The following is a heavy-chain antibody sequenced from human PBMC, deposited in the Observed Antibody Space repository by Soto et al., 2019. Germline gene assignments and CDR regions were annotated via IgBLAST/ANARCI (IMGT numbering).Heavy chain of an antibody. CDR1: GFTFSSYA. V-gene: IGHV3-30-3*01. CDR3: ARDRDGYGRDWFDP. J-gene: IGHJ5*02. CDR2: ISYDGSNK. D-gene: IGHD5-12*01. Sequence: PGGSLRLSCAASGFTFSSYAMHWVRQAPGKGLEWVAVISYDGSNKYYADSVKGRFTISRDNSKNTLYLQMNSLRAEDTAVYYCARDRDGYGRDWFDPWGQGTLVTVSS.